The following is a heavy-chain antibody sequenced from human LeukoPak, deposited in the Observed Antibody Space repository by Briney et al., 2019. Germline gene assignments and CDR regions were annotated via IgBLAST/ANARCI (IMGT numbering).Heavy chain of an antibody. CDR2: IIPILGIA. D-gene: IGHD6-13*01. Sequence: ASVKVSCKASGYTFTGYYMHWVRQAPGQGLEWMGRIIPILGIANYAQKFQGRVTITADKSTSTAYMELSSLRSEDTAVYYCARGIPLYSSSWYPWFDPWGQGTLVTVSS. CDR1: GYTFTGYY. CDR3: ARGIPLYSSSWYPWFDP. J-gene: IGHJ5*02. V-gene: IGHV1-69*04.